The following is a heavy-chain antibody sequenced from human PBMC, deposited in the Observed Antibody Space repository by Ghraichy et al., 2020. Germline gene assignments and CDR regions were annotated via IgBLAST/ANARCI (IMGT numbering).Heavy chain of an antibody. CDR3: ARVLGTRDYYGLDFGMDV. Sequence: GGSLRLSCAASGFTLSSYDMHWVRQRRGKGLEWVSAIGIAGDSYYADSVKGRFTISRENAKNSLYLQMNSLAAGDTAVYYCARVLGTRDYYGLDFGMDVWGQGTTVTVS. D-gene: IGHD3-10*01. CDR2: IGIAGDS. J-gene: IGHJ6*02. V-gene: IGHV3-13*01. CDR1: GFTLSSYD.